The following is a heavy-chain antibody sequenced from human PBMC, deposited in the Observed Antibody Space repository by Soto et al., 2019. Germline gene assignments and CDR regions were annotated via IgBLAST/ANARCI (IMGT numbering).Heavy chain of an antibody. J-gene: IGHJ4*02. CDR2: IYYSGST. CDR1: GGLISGSSYY. D-gene: IGHD2-2*02. CDR3: ARQFCTSSVCYTYFDY. Sequence: PSETLSLTCTVSGGLISGSSYYWGWVRQPPGKGLEWIGSIYYSGSTYYNPSLKSRVTISVDTSKNQFSLKLSSVTAADTAVYFCARQFCTSSVCYTYFDYWGQGILVTVSS. V-gene: IGHV4-39*01.